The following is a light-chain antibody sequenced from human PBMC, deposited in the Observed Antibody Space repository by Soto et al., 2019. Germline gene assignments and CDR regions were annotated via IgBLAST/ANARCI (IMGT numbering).Light chain of an antibody. CDR3: QQYNSYPWT. Sequence: DIQMTQSPSTLSASVGDRVTITCRASQSINSWLAWYQQRPGKAPKLLIYKASTVESGVPSRFSGSGSGIEFTLTIVSRQPDDFATYYCQQYNSYPWTFGQGTKVEIK. CDR2: KAS. CDR1: QSINSW. J-gene: IGKJ1*01. V-gene: IGKV1-5*03.